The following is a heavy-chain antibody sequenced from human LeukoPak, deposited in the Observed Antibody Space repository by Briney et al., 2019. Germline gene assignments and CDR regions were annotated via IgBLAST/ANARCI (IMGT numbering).Heavy chain of an antibody. Sequence: SETLSLTCAVYGGSFSGYYWSWIRQPPGKGLEWIGEINHSGSTNYNPSLKSRVTISVDTSKNQFSLKLSSVTAADTAVYYCARGLLSWYCSGGSCYSRVLLDYWGQGTLVTVSS. J-gene: IGHJ4*02. V-gene: IGHV4-34*01. CDR2: INHSGST. CDR1: GGSFSGYY. CDR3: ARGLLSWYCSGGSCYSRVLLDY. D-gene: IGHD2-15*01.